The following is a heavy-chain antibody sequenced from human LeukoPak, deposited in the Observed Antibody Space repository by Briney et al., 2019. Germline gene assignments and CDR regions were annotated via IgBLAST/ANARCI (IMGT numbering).Heavy chain of an antibody. Sequence: PGGSLRLSCAASGFTFSTYAMGWARQAPGKGLEWVSGISGNAKTPSYADSVKGRFTISRDNSKNTVYLQMNSLRVEDTAVYYCAKSLYGGLDYWGQGTLVTVSS. CDR2: ISGNAKTP. CDR1: GFTFSTYA. V-gene: IGHV3-23*01. J-gene: IGHJ4*02. D-gene: IGHD4-23*01. CDR3: AKSLYGGLDY.